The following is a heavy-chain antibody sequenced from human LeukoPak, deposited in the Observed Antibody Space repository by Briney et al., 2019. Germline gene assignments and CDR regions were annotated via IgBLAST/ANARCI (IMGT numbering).Heavy chain of an antibody. J-gene: IGHJ4*02. CDR3: ARHGRHIAVADTSRAFDY. CDR1: GDSVSSNSAA. V-gene: IGHV6-1*01. CDR2: TYYRSKWYN. D-gene: IGHD6-19*01. Sequence: SQTLSLTCAISGDSVSSNSAAWNWIRQSPSRGLEWLGRTYYRSKWYNDYAVSVKSRITINPDTSKNQFSLQLNSVTAADTAVYYCARHGRHIAVADTSRAFDYWGQGTLVTVSS.